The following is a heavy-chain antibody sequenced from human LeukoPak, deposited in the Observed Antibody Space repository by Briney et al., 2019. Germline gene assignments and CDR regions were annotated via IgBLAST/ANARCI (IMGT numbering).Heavy chain of an antibody. D-gene: IGHD5-18*01. CDR3: ARLAWIQLWFTDDY. V-gene: IGHV3-30-3*01. CDR1: GFTFSSYA. CDR2: ISYDGSNI. J-gene: IGHJ4*02. Sequence: PGRSLRLSCAASGFTFSSYALHWVRQAPGKGLEWVAVISYDGSNIYYADSVKGRFTISRDNSKNTLYLQMNSLRAEDTAVYYCARLAWIQLWFTDDYWGQGTLVTVSS.